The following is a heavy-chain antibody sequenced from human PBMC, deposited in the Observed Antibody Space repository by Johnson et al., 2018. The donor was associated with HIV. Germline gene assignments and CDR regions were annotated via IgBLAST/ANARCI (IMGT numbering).Heavy chain of an antibody. V-gene: IGHV3-30-3*01. CDR1: GFTFSSYA. Sequence: VQLVESGGGLVQPGGSLRLSCAASGFTFSSYALTWVRQAPGKGLGWEAVISYDGSNKYYADSVKGRFTISRDNSKNTLYLQMNSLRAEDTAVYYCAKDRLFGFRNDAFDIWGQGTMVTVSS. CDR3: AKDRLFGFRNDAFDI. D-gene: IGHD3-16*01. J-gene: IGHJ3*02. CDR2: ISYDGSNK.